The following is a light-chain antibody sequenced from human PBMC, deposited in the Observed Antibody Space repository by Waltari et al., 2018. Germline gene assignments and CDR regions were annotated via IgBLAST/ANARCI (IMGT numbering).Light chain of an antibody. J-gene: IGLJ3*02. CDR1: SSDIGAWKY. CDR2: EAI. V-gene: IGLV2-11*01. Sequence: QSALTQPRSVSGSPGQSVTISCSGTSSDIGAWKYVSWYQQHPGKAPKLLISEAIKRPSGVPDRFSGSKSCNTASLTISGLQAEDEAEYYCCSYAGSYTWVFGGGTKVTVL. CDR3: CSYAGSYTWV.